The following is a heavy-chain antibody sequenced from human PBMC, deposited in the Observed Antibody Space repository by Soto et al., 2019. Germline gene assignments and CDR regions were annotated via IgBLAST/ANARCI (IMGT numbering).Heavy chain of an antibody. CDR1: GFTFRMYA. Sequence: LRLSCAASGFTFRMYAMSWVRQAPGKGLEWASVISGSGDRTYYADSVRGRFTISRDNSKNTLYLQMSSLRAEDTAVYYCAKDRGDLLTGYFPFSWGQGTLVTVSS. CDR2: ISGSGDRT. V-gene: IGHV3-23*01. D-gene: IGHD3-9*01. CDR3: AKDRGDLLTGYFPFS. J-gene: IGHJ5*02.